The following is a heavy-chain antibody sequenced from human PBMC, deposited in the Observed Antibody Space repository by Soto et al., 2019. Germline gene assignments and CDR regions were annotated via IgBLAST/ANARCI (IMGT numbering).Heavy chain of an antibody. CDR2: IIPIFGTA. Sequence: VASVKVSCKASGGTFSSYAISWVRQAPGQGLEWMGGIIPIFGTANYAQKFQGRVTITADESTSTAYMELSSLRSEDTAVYYCARDWGTEKGDYYYYGMDVWGQGTTVTVSS. V-gene: IGHV1-69*13. J-gene: IGHJ6*02. CDR3: ARDWGTEKGDYYYYGMDV. CDR1: GGTFSSYA. D-gene: IGHD2-21*01.